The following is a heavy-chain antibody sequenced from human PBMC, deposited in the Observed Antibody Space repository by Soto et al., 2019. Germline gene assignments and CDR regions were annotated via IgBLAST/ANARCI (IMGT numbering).Heavy chain of an antibody. J-gene: IGHJ4*02. CDR3: ATGVLP. V-gene: IGHV3-23*01. Sequence: EVQLLESGGGLVQPGGSLRLSCAASGFTFSNFAMSWVRQAPGKGLEWVSTVSGRGGTTYYTDSVKGRLTISRDNSKGMLNLEMSSLRAEYSAIYYCATGVLPWGQGTLVNVSS. D-gene: IGHD1-26*01. CDR2: VSGRGGTT. CDR1: GFTFSNFA.